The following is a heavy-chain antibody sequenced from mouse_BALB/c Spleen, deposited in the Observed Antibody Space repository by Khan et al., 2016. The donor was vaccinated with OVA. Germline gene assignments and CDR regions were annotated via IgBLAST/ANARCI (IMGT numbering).Heavy chain of an antibody. Sequence: QVQLQQSGPEVVRPGASVKMSCKASGYTFTSNWMHWVKQRPGQGLEWIGMIDPSNSETRLNQKFKAKATLNVDRSSNTAYMQLSSLTSEDSAVCYCERSVLRTPVRAMDYWGQGTSVTVSS. CDR2: IDPSNSET. CDR3: ERSVLRTPVRAMDY. D-gene: IGHD1-1*01. J-gene: IGHJ4*01. V-gene: IGHV1S127*01. CDR1: GYTFTSNW.